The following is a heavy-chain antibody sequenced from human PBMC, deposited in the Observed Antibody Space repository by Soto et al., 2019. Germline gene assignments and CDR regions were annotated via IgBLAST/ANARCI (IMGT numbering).Heavy chain of an antibody. D-gene: IGHD3-3*01. CDR1: GFTFSCYG. CDR3: AKEGGVSDCWSGSPEYYFDY. CDR2: IPSDGSNK. J-gene: IGHJ4*02. Sequence: QVQLVESGGGVVQPGRSLRLSCAASGFTFSCYGMHWVRQAPGKGLEWVAVIPSDGSNKYYADSVKGRFTISRDTSKNTLNMQMNSLSDEYTVVYYGAKEGGVSDCWSGSPEYYFDYWGQGTLVTVSS. V-gene: IGHV3-30*18.